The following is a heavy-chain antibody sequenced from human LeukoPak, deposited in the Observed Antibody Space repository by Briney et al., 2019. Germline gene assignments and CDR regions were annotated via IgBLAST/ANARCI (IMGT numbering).Heavy chain of an antibody. Sequence: GGSLRLSCAASGFTFSEYWMHWVRQAPGKGLAWVSHINRDGGLTNYADSVKGRFTVSRDNARKILYLQMDSLRAEDTARYFCAREEHRLAAAGTSAFDLGGQGTLVTVSP. J-gene: IGHJ3*01. CDR3: AREEHRLAAAGTSAFDL. D-gene: IGHD6-13*01. CDR1: GFTFSEYW. CDR2: INRDGGLT. V-gene: IGHV3-74*01.